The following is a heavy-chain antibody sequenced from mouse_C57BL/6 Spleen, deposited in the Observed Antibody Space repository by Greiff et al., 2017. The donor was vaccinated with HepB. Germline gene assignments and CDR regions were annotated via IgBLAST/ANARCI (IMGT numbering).Heavy chain of an antibody. V-gene: IGHV1-55*01. Sequence: VQLQQPGAELVKPGASVKMSCKASGYTFTSYWITWVKQRPGQGLEWIGDIYPGSGSTNYNEKFKSKATLTVDTSSSTAYMQLSSLTSEDSAVYYCARGANWADYAMDYWGQGTSVTVSS. D-gene: IGHD4-1*02. CDR2: IYPGSGST. J-gene: IGHJ4*01. CDR3: ARGANWADYAMDY. CDR1: GYTFTSYW.